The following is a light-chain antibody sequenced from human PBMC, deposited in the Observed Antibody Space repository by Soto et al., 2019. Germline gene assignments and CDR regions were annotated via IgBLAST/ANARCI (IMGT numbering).Light chain of an antibody. Sequence: EIVLTQSPGTLSLSPGEIATLSCRASQSISGPYLAWYQQKPGQAPRLLIYAVSIRATGISDRFSGSGSGTDFTLTISRMEPEAFALYYCQQYDSWTFGQGTKVDSK. J-gene: IGKJ1*01. CDR3: QQYDSWT. CDR2: AVS. CDR1: QSISGPY. V-gene: IGKV3-20*01.